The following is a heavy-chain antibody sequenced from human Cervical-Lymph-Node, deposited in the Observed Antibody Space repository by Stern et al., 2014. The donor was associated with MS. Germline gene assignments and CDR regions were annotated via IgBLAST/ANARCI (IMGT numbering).Heavy chain of an antibody. D-gene: IGHD2-15*01. CDR2: IKLSGAT. V-gene: IGHV1-46*02. CDR3: AVRYCSGGRCYSVPDV. CDR1: EYTHNNYL. Sequence: VQLVQSGSEVKKPGASVKVSCKASEYTHNNYLIHWVRQAPGQRPDWMGGIKLSGATNYAQKVQDRVTMTTDASTSTFYMELSRLRSEDTAVYYCAVRYCSGGRCYSVPDVWGQGTTVIVSS. J-gene: IGHJ6*02.